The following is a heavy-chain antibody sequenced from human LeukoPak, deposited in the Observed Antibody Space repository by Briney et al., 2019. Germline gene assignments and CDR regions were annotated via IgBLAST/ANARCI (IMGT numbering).Heavy chain of an antibody. CDR3: ARDLYEVTEPLVDY. V-gene: IGHV3-13*01. J-gene: IGHJ4*02. Sequence: GGSLRLSCAASGFTFSSYDMHWVRQATGKGLEWVSAIGTAGDTYYPGSVKGRFTISRDNAKNSLFLQMSSLRAEDTAVYYCARDLYEVTEPLVDYWGQGTLVTVSS. D-gene: IGHD2-21*02. CDR2: IGTAGDT. CDR1: GFTFSSYD.